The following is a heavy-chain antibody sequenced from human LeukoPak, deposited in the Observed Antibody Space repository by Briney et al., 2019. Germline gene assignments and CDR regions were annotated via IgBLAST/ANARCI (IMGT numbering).Heavy chain of an antibody. CDR2: IIPIFGIA. CDR3: ASGEGYTGY. D-gene: IGHD6-13*01. Sequence: ASVKVSCKASGGTFSSYAISWVRQARGQGLEWLGRIIPIFGIANYAQKFQGRVTITADKSTSTAYMELSSLRSEDTAVYYCASGEGYTGYWGQGTLVTVSS. CDR1: GGTFSSYA. J-gene: IGHJ4*02. V-gene: IGHV1-69*04.